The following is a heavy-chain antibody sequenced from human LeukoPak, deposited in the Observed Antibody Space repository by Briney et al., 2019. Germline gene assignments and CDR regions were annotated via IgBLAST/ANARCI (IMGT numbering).Heavy chain of an antibody. CDR1: GGSISSYY. V-gene: IGHV4-59*01. CDR2: IYYSGST. Sequence: SETLSLTCTVSGGSISSYYWSWIRQPPGKGLEWIGYIYYSGSTNHNPSLKSRVTISVDTSKNQFSLKLSSVTAADTAVYYCAGGRNNYYDSSGYGGPSDYWGQGTLVTVSS. CDR3: AGGRNNYYDSSGYGGPSDY. J-gene: IGHJ4*02. D-gene: IGHD3-22*01.